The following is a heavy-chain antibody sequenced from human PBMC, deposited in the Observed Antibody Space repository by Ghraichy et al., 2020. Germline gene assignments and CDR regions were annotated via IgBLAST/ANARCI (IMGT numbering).Heavy chain of an antibody. V-gene: IGHV4-59*08. CDR1: GGSISSYY. J-gene: IGHJ1*01. D-gene: IGHD4-17*01. Sequence: SQTLSLTCTVSGGSISSYYWSWIRQPPGKGLEWIGYIYYSGSTNYNPSLKSRVTISVDTSKNQFSLKLSSVTAADTAVYYCASNADYGDLLVFQHWGQGTLVTVSS. CDR2: IYYSGST. CDR3: ASNADYGDLLVFQH.